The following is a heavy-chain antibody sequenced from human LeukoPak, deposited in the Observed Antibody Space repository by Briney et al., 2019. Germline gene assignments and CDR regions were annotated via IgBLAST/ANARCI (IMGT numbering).Heavy chain of an antibody. CDR3: AKDRGYITYYFDY. CDR1: GFTFSNYG. V-gene: IGHV3-30*18. D-gene: IGHD3-10*01. Sequence: AGRSLRLSCAASGFTFSNYGMHWVRQAPGKGLEWVAVISYDGSNKYYADSVKGRFTISRDNSKNTLYLQMNSLRAEDTAAYYCAKDRGYITYYFDYWGQGTLVTVSS. J-gene: IGHJ4*02. CDR2: ISYDGSNK.